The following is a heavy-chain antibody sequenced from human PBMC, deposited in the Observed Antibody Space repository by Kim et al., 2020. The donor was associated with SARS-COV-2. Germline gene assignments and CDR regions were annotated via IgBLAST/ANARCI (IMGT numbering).Heavy chain of an antibody. CDR3: ATQTLERLSPVDY. Sequence: SETLSLTCTVSGGSISSSSYYWGWIRQPPGKGLEWIGSIYYSGSTYYNPSLKSRVTISVDTSKNQFSLKLSSVTAADTAVYYCATQTLERLSPVDYWGQGTLVTVSS. CDR2: IYYSGST. V-gene: IGHV4-39*07. J-gene: IGHJ4*02. D-gene: IGHD1-1*01. CDR1: GGSISSSSYY.